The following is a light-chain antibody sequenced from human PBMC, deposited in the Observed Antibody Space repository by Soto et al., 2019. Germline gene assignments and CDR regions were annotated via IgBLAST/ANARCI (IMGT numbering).Light chain of an antibody. CDR2: GAS. CDR3: QQYGSSPRA. J-gene: IGKJ1*01. Sequence: EIVLTHSPGTLSLSAWERAALSFTAGQSLSSSNYLAWYQQRPGQAPRLLIYGASNRATGIPDRFSGSGSGTDFTLTISRLEPEDFAVYYCQQYGSSPRAFGQGTKVDIK. CDR1: QSLSSSNY. V-gene: IGKV3-20*01.